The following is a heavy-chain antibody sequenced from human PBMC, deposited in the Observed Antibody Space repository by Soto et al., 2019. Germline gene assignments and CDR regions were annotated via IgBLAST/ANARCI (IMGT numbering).Heavy chain of an antibody. CDR2: IYYSGST. D-gene: IGHD2-21*02. CDR1: GGSISSYY. J-gene: IGHJ6*02. V-gene: IGHV4-59*01. CDR3: AREEPYCGGDCSSGMDV. Sequence: PSETLSLTCTVSGGSISSYYWSWIRQPPGKGLEWIGYIYYSGSTNYNPSLKSRVTISVDTSKNQFSLKLSSVTAADTAVYYCAREEPYCGGDCSSGMDVWGQVTTVTVSS.